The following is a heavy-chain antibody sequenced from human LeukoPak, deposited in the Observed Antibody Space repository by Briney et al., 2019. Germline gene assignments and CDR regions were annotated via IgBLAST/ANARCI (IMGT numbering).Heavy chain of an antibody. CDR1: GGSISGYF. J-gene: IGHJ6*02. CDR2: VYYNGAT. Sequence: SETLSLICTVSGGSISGYFWSCIRQPPGKGLEFIGYVYYNGATLYSPSLKSRVTMSVDTSKNQFSLKLSSVTAADTAVYYCARHAPVGHYQHGMDVWGQGTTVIVSS. CDR3: ARHAPVGHYQHGMDV. V-gene: IGHV4-59*08. D-gene: IGHD1-26*01.